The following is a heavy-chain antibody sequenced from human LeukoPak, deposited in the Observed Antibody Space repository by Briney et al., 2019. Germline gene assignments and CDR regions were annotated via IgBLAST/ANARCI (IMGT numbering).Heavy chain of an antibody. J-gene: IGHJ4*02. Sequence: PGGSLRLSCAASGFTFSSYAMHWVRQAPGKGLEWVAVISYDGSNKYYADSVKGRFTISRDNSKNTLYLQMNSLRAEDTAVYYCARDFEVIAVAGNFDYWGQGTLVTVSS. D-gene: IGHD6-19*01. CDR1: GFTFSSYA. V-gene: IGHV3-30-3*01. CDR2: ISYDGSNK. CDR3: ARDFEVIAVAGNFDY.